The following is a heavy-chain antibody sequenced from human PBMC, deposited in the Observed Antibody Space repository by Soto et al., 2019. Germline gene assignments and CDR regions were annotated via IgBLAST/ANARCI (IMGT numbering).Heavy chain of an antibody. V-gene: IGHV4-30-4*01. CDR3: ARGGNYYGLRV. J-gene: IGHJ6*02. CDR1: GGSISSGDYY. Sequence: SETLSLTCTVSGGSISSGDYYWSWIRQPPGKGLEWIGYIYDSGSTYYNASLKSRVTISLGTSRNQFSLKLTSVSAADTAVDYCARGGNYYGLRVWGQGTTVTVSS. CDR2: IYDSGST.